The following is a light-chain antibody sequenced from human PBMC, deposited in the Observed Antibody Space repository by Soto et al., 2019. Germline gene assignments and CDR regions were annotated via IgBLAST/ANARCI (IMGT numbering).Light chain of an antibody. CDR1: RSISTY. CDR3: QQYGTSPIT. CDR2: GAS. J-gene: IGKJ5*01. Sequence: EIVLTQSPGTLSLSPGERATLSCRASRSISTYLAWYQQKPGQAPRLLIYGASNRATGIPDRFSGRGSGTDFTLSINRLEPEDFAVYSCQQYGTSPITFGQGTRLEIK. V-gene: IGKV3-20*01.